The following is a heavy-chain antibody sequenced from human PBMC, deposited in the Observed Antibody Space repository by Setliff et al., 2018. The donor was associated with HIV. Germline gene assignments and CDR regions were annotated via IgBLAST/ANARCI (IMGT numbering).Heavy chain of an antibody. CDR1: GDTFSNSA. CDR3: ASGSGYCRNGVCYIGVHKNPDKYYFDY. J-gene: IGHJ4*02. Sequence: SVKVSCKASGDTFSNSALTWVRQAPGQGLEWMGGSIPLFGTVTYAQRFQGRVTITTDELMTTAYMELTSLRSEEPAVYYCASGSGYCRNGVCYIGVHKNPDKYYFDYWGQGTLVTVS. D-gene: IGHD2-8*01. CDR2: SIPLFGTV. V-gene: IGHV1-69*05.